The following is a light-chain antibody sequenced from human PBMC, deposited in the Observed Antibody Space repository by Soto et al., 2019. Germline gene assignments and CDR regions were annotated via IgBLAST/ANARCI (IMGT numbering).Light chain of an antibody. CDR2: KAS. CDR3: QQYYRYPWT. CDR1: QSVDTC. V-gene: IGKV1-5*03. J-gene: IGKJ1*01. Sequence: DIQMTQSPSTLSASVGDRVTITCRASQSVDTCLAWYQQKPGKAPHLLIYKASSLEAGVPSKFNGSGSVTQFTLTISSLQPDDFATYYCQQYYRYPWTFGQGTKVEIK.